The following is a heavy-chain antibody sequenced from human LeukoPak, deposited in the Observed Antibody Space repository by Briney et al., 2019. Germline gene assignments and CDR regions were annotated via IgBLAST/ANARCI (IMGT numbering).Heavy chain of an antibody. CDR2: ISGSGDST. J-gene: IGHJ4*02. CDR3: AKANYDFWSGYSDY. D-gene: IGHD3-3*01. CDR1: GFTFSSYA. V-gene: IGHV3-23*01. Sequence: GGSLRLSCAASGFTFSSYAMSWVRQAPGKGLEWVSAISGSGDSTYYADSVKGRFTISRDNSKNTLYLQMNSLRAEDTAVYYCAKANYDFWSGYSDYWGQGTLVTVSS.